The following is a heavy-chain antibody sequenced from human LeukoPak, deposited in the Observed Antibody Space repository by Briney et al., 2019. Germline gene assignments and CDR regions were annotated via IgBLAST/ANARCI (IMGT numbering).Heavy chain of an antibody. J-gene: IGHJ4*02. V-gene: IGHV3-23*01. D-gene: IGHD5-24*01. CDR1: GLTFKSYA. CDR3: ANTVGDMAASYFDY. CDR2: ISGSGVST. Sequence: GGSLRLSCAASGLTFKSYAMTWARQAPGKGLEWVSSISGSGVSTDYADSVKGRFTVSRDNSKNTLYLQMNSLRAEDTAVYYCANTVGDMAASYFDYWGQGTLVTVSS.